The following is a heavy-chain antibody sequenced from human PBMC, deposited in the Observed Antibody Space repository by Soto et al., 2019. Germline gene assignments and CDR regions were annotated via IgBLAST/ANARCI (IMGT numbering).Heavy chain of an antibody. CDR2: INHSGST. CDR1: GGSFSGYY. D-gene: IGHD3-16*02. V-gene: IGHV4-34*01. J-gene: IGHJ4*02. CDR3: ARGRGKTYDYIWGSYRYTGGNFDY. Sequence: QVQLQQWGAGLLKPSETLSLTCAVYGGSFSGYYWSWIRQPPGKGLECIGEINHSGSTNYNPSLRSRVTTSEDTSTNQFSLKLSSVTAADTDVYYCARGRGKTYDYIWGSYRYTGGNFDYWGQGTLVTVS.